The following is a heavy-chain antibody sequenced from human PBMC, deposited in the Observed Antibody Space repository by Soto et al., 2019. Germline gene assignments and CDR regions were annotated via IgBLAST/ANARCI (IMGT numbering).Heavy chain of an antibody. CDR1: GGSFSGYY. J-gene: IGHJ4*02. D-gene: IGHD6-13*01. Sequence: QVQLQQWGAGLLKPSETLSLTCAVYGGSFSGYYWSWIRQPPGKGLEWIGEINHSGSTNYNPSLKSRVTISVDTSKNQFSLKLSSVTAADTAVYYCARLRGFRAAAGEKGDYWGQGTLVTVSS. CDR3: ARLRGFRAAAGEKGDY. V-gene: IGHV4-34*01. CDR2: INHSGST.